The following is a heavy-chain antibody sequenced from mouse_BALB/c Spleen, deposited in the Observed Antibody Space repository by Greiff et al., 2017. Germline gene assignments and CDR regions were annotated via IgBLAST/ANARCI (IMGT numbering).Heavy chain of an antibody. CDR2: ISSGSSTI. D-gene: IGHD2-14*01. Sequence: EVKVVESGGGLVQPGGSRKLSCAASGFTFSSFGMHWVRQAPEKGLEWVAYISSGSSTIYYADTVKGRFTISRDNPKNTLFLQMTSLRSEDTAMYYCAGSYYRYSGVAYWGQGTLVTVSA. V-gene: IGHV5-17*02. CDR1: GFTFSSFG. CDR3: AGSYYRYSGVAY. J-gene: IGHJ3*01.